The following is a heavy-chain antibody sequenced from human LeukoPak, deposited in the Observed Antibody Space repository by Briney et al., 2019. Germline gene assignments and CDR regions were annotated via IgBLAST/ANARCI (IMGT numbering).Heavy chain of an antibody. J-gene: IGHJ4*02. Sequence: WFRQAPGKGLEWIGSIYYSGSTYYNPSLKSRVTISVDTSKNQFSLKLSSVTAADTAVYYCARVRTYYYDSSGMRPYDYWGQGTLVTVSS. D-gene: IGHD3-22*01. CDR2: IYYSGST. V-gene: IGHV4-39*07. CDR3: ARVRTYYYDSSGMRPYDY.